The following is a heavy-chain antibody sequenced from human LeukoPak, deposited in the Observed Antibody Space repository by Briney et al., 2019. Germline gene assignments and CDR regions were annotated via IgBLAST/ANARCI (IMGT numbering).Heavy chain of an antibody. D-gene: IGHD3-10*01. CDR1: GFTFSSYW. Sequence: GGSLRLSCAASGFTFSSYWMHWVRQAPGKGLVWVSRINTDGSSTSYADSVKGRFTISRDNAKNTLYLQMNSLRAEDTAVYYCARDNYYGSGSYYFDYWGQGTRVTVSS. V-gene: IGHV3-74*01. CDR2: INTDGSST. J-gene: IGHJ4*02. CDR3: ARDNYYGSGSYYFDY.